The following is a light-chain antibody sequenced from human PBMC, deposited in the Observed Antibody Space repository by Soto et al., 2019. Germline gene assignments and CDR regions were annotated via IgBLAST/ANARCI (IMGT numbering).Light chain of an antibody. CDR3: QQFGLSPT. CDR2: GAS. V-gene: IGKV3-20*01. CDR1: QTISSTF. Sequence: EIVLTQSPGTLSLSPGERATLSCRASQTISSTFLAWYRQRPGQAPRLLIYGASSRATGIPDRFSGSGSGTDFTLTSSILEPEDFAVYYCQQFGLSPTFGGGTKVEIK. J-gene: IGKJ4*01.